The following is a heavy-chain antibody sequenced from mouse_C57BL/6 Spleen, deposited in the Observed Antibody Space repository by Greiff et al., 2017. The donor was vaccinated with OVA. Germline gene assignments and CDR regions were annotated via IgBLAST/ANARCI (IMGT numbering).Heavy chain of an antibody. Sequence: VQLQQPGAELVKPGASVKLSCKASGYTFTSYWMQWVKQRPGQGLEWIGEIDPSDSSPNYNQKFKGKATVTVDTSSSTAYMQLSSLTSEDSAVYYCARPITTAYFDYWGQGTTLTVSS. D-gene: IGHD1-2*01. V-gene: IGHV1-50*01. CDR1: GYTFTSYW. CDR3: ARPITTAYFDY. CDR2: IDPSDSSP. J-gene: IGHJ2*01.